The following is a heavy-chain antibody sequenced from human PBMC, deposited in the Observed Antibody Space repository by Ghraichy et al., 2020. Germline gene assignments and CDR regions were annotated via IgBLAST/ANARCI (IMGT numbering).Heavy chain of an antibody. J-gene: IGHJ4*02. V-gene: IGHV6-1*01. Sequence: SQTLSLTCAISGDSVSSNTAAWNWIRQSPSRGLEWLGRTFYRSKWYYDYAVSVKSRITIYPDTSKNQFSLQLSSVTPDDTAVYYCVRDGETGLDYFDYWAQGTLVTVS. D-gene: IGHD3-10*01. CDR1: GDSVSSNTAA. CDR3: VRDGETGLDYFDY. CDR2: TFYRSKWYY.